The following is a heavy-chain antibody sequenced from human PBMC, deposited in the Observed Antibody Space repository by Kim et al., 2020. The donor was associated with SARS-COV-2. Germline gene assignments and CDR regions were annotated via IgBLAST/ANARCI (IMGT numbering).Heavy chain of an antibody. J-gene: IGHJ4*02. CDR3: ARQPRVWEGRWLAHYYFDY. Sequence: GESLKISCKGSGYSFTSYWISWVRQMPGKGLEWMGRIDPSDSYTNYSPSFQGHVTISADKSISTAYLQWSSLKASDTAMYYCARQPRVWEGRWLAHYYFDYWGQGTLVTVSS. CDR1: GYSFTSYW. V-gene: IGHV5-10-1*01. D-gene: IGHD6-19*01. CDR2: IDPSDSYT.